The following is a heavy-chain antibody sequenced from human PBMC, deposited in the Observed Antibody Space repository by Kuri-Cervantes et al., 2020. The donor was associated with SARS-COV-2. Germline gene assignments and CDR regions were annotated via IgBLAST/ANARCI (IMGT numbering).Heavy chain of an antibody. Sequence: ETLSLTCAASGFTFSSYWMHWVRQVPGKGLVWVSRLNNDGSSTNYADSVKGRFTISRDNAKNTRYLQMNSLRPEDTAVYYCAREGLRGSMDVWGQGSTVTVSS. CDR3: AREGLRGSMDV. CDR2: LNNDGSST. V-gene: IGHV3-74*01. J-gene: IGHJ6*02. CDR1: GFTFSSYW.